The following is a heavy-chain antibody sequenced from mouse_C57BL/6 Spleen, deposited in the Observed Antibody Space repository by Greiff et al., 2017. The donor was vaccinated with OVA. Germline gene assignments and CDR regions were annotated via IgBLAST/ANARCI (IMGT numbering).Heavy chain of an antibody. CDR2: IRNKANGYTT. J-gene: IGHJ2*01. CDR3: ARYRGMITFDY. CDR1: GFTFTDYY. D-gene: IGHD2-4*01. V-gene: IGHV7-3*01. Sequence: EVQLVESGGGLVQPGGSLSLSCAASGFTFTDYYMSWVRQPPGKALEWLGFIRNKANGYTTEYSASVKGRFTISRDNSQSILYLQMNALRAEDSATYYCARYRGMITFDYWGQGTTLTVSS.